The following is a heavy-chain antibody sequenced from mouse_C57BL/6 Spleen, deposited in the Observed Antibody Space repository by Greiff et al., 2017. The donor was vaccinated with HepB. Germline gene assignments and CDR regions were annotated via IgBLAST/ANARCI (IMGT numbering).Heavy chain of an antibody. CDR1: GFTFSSYA. CDR3: ARLSYYDYDWFAY. D-gene: IGHD2-4*01. CDR2: ISDGGSYT. Sequence: EVKVVESGGGLVKPGGSLKLSCAASGFTFSSYAMSWVRQTPEKRLEWVATISDGGSYTYYPDNVKGRFTISRDNAKNNLYLQMSHLKSEDTAMYYCARLSYYDYDWFAYWGQGTLVTVSA. J-gene: IGHJ3*01. V-gene: IGHV5-4*03.